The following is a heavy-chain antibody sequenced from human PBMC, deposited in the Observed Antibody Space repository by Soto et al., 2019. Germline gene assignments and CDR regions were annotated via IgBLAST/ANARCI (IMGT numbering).Heavy chain of an antibody. Sequence: LCGGSISSGGYYWRWIRQHPGKGLEWIGYIYYSGSTYYNPSLKSRVTISVDTSKNQFSLKLSSVTAADTAVYYCASYLYDSSGYFDYWGQGTLVTVSS. CDR3: ASYLYDSSGYFDY. J-gene: IGHJ4*02. CDR2: IYYSGST. D-gene: IGHD3-22*01. CDR1: GGSISSGGYY. V-gene: IGHV4-31*02.